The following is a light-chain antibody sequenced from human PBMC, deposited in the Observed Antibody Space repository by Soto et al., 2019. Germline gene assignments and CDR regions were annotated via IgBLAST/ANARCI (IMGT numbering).Light chain of an antibody. CDR1: QSVSSN. CDR2: GVS. CDR3: QQYNNWPRT. Sequence: ESVLTQSPATLSVSPGERATLSCRASQSVSSNLAWYQQKPGQAPRLLMFGVSTRAAAIPARFNGSGSGTEFTLTISSLQSEDFAVYYCQQYNNWPRTFGQRTKADIK. J-gene: IGKJ1*01. V-gene: IGKV3-15*01.